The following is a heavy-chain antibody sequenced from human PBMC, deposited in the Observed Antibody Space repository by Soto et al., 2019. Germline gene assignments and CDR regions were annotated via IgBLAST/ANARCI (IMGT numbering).Heavy chain of an antibody. CDR3: AKRLGYSSSWSQADDAFDI. V-gene: IGHV3-23*01. J-gene: IGHJ3*02. CDR2: ISGSGGST. D-gene: IGHD6-13*01. CDR1: GFTFSSYA. Sequence: GGSLRLSCAASGFTFSSYAMSWVRQAPGKGLEWVSAISGSGGSTYYADSVKGRFTISRDNSKNTLYLQMNSLRAEDTAVYYCAKRLGYSSSWSQADDAFDIWGQGTMVTVSS.